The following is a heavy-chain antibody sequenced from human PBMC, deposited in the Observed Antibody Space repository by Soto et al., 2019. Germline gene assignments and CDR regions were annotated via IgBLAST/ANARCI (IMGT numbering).Heavy chain of an antibody. V-gene: IGHV3-21*01. CDR3: ARVYISSEFPLFDP. J-gene: IGHJ5*02. D-gene: IGHD6-6*01. CDR1: GFTFSSYS. CDR2: ISSSSYI. Sequence: GGSLRLSCAASGFTFSSYSMNWVRQAPGKGLEWVSSISSSSYIYYADSVKGRFTISRDNAKNSLYLQMNSLRAEDTAVYYCARVYISSEFPLFDPWGQGTLVTVSS.